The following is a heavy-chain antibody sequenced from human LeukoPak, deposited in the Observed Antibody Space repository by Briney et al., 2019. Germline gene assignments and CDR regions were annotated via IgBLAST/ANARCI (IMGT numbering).Heavy chain of an antibody. D-gene: IGHD2-15*01. CDR3: ARDLRPGGYCSGGSCYSDY. J-gene: IGHJ4*02. CDR2: INHSGST. V-gene: IGHV4-34*01. Sequence: SETLSLTCAVYGGSFSGYYWSWIRQPPGKGLEWIGEINHSGSTNYNPSLKSRVTISVDTSKNQFSLKLSSVTAADTAVYYCARDLRPGGYCSGGSCYSDYWGQGTLVTVSS. CDR1: GGSFSGYY.